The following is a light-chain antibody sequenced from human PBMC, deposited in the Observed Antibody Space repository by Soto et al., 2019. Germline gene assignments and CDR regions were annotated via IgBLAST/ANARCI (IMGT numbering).Light chain of an antibody. J-gene: IGLJ2*01. V-gene: IGLV1-47*01. CDR1: NCNIGSKY. Sequence: QAVVTQPPSASGTPGQRVSISCSGSNCNIGSKYVYWYQQLPGTAPKLLMYRNNQRPSGVPDRFSGSKSGTSASLAISGLRSEDEADYYCAAWDNNLGGPAFGGGTKVTVL. CDR3: AAWDNNLGGPA. CDR2: RNN.